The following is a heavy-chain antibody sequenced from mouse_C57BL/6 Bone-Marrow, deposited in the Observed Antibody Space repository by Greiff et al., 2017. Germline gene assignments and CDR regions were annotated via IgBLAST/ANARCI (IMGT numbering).Heavy chain of an antibody. CDR2: IYPGSGST. CDR1: GYTFTSYW. Sequence: QVHVKQPGAELVKPGASVKMSCKASGYTFTSYWITWVKQRPGQGLEWIGDIYPGSGSTNYNEKFKSKATLTVDTSSSTAYMQLSSLTSEDSAVYYCAVDGYYFYWYFDVWGTGTTVTVSS. V-gene: IGHV1-55*01. D-gene: IGHD2-3*01. CDR3: AVDGYYFYWYFDV. J-gene: IGHJ1*03.